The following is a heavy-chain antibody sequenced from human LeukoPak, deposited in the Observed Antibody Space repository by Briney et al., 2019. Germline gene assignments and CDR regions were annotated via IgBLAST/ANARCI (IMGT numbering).Heavy chain of an antibody. V-gene: IGHV3-23*01. D-gene: IGHD3-10*01. CDR1: GFTFSSYA. J-gene: IGHJ4*01. CDR3: ARVTFYGEPTPADY. Sequence: GGSLRLSCAASGFTFSSYAMSWVRQAPGKGLEWVSAISGSGGSTYYADSVKGRFTISRDNAKNSLYLQMDNLRADDTAVYYYARVTFYGEPTPADYWGQGTLVTVSS. CDR2: ISGSGGST.